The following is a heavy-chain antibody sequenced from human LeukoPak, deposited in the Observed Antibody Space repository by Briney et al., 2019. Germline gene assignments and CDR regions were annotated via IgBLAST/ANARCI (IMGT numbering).Heavy chain of an antibody. CDR3: AKGSAAGTSYSDY. CDR2: ISGSGGST. V-gene: IGHV3-23*01. J-gene: IGHJ4*02. D-gene: IGHD6-13*01. CDR1: GFTFSSYA. Sequence: GGSLRLSCAASGFTFSSYAMSWVRQAPGKGLEWVSAISGSGGSTYYADSVRGRFTISRDNSKNALYLQMNSLRAEDTAVYYCAKGSAAGTSYSDYWGQGTLVTVSS.